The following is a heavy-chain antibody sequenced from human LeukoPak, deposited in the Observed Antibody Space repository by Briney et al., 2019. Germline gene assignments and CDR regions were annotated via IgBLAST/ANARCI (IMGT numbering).Heavy chain of an antibody. D-gene: IGHD6-19*01. J-gene: IGHJ5*02. CDR1: GLTLSTYG. CDR2: MSYDGKSE. CDR3: ARDLYGSGWYNYFDP. V-gene: IGHV3-30*03. Sequence: GGSLRLSCAASGLTLSTYGMNWVRQAPGKGLEWVAMMSYDGKSEHYGDSVKGRFAMSRDNSNNALHLQMNSLRAEDTAVYYCARDLYGSGWYNYFDPWGQGALVTVSS.